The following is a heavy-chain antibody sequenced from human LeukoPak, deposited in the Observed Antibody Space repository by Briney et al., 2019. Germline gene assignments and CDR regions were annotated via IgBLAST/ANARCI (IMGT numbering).Heavy chain of an antibody. CDR1: GFTFSSYS. CDR3: ARVKRTGTTNYYYYMDV. CDR2: ISSSSSTI. Sequence: PGGSLRLSCAASGFTFSSYSMNWVRQAPGKGLEWVSYISSSSSTIYYADSVKGRFTISRDNAKNSLYLQMNSLRAEDTAVYYCARVKRTGTTNYYYYMDVWGKGTTVTVSS. D-gene: IGHD1-7*01. J-gene: IGHJ6*03. V-gene: IGHV3-48*04.